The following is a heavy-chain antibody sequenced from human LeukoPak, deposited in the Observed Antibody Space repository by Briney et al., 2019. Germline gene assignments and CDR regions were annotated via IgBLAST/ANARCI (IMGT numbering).Heavy chain of an antibody. D-gene: IGHD2-21*02. V-gene: IGHV4-39*01. CDR2: IYYSGST. J-gene: IGHJ5*02. CDR1: GGSISSSSYY. CDR3: ARHFLSPDYYYP. Sequence: SETLSLTCTVSGGSISSSSYYWGWIRQPPGKGLEWIASIYYSGSTYYNPSLKSRVTISIDTAKNQFSLRLNSVAAADTAVYYCARHFLSPDYYYPWGRGTQVTVSS.